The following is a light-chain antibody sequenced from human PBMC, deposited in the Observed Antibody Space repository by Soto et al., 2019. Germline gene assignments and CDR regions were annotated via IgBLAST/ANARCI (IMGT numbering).Light chain of an antibody. Sequence: DIQMTQSPSSLSASVGDRVTITCQASQDISNYLNWYQQKPGKAPKLLIYDASNLETGVPSRFSGSGSGTEFTLTISSLQPDDFATYYCQQFLGTFGQGTKVDI. CDR2: DAS. CDR3: QQFLGT. CDR1: QDISNY. J-gene: IGKJ1*01. V-gene: IGKV1-33*01.